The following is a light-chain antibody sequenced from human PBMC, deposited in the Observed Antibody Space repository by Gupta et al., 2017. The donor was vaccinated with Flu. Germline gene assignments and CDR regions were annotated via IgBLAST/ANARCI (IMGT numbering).Light chain of an antibody. CDR2: LGS. CDR1: QSLLHSNGYNS. Sequence: DTVMTQFTLSLPVTPGEPASISFRSRQSLLHSNGYNSLDWSLQKPGQSPQFPIYLGSNRSSGVPYRFSVSGSGTDFTLKISRVEAEDVGVYYCMQGLHTPPVTFGGGTKVEIK. J-gene: IGKJ4*01. CDR3: MQGLHTPPVT. V-gene: IGKV2-28*01.